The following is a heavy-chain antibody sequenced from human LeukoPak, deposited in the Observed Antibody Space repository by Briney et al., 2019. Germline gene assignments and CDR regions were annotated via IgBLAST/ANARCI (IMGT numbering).Heavy chain of an antibody. CDR1: GGSISSYY. CDR2: IYYSGST. CDR3: ARRGYSSGWYWFDP. V-gene: IGHV4-59*08. Sequence: SETLSLTCTVSGGSISSYYWSWIRQPPGKGLEWIGYIYYSGSTNYNPSLKSRVTISVDTSKNQFSLKLSSVTAADTAVYYCARRGYSSGWYWFDPWGQGTLVTVSS. D-gene: IGHD6-19*01. J-gene: IGHJ5*02.